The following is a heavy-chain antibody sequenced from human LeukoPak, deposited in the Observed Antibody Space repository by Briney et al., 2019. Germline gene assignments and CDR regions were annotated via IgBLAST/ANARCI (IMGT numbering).Heavy chain of an antibody. CDR1: GYTFTSYY. D-gene: IGHD2-15*01. CDR3: ARGDLGCCSGGSCYNLPLPGDHYFDY. V-gene: IGHV1-46*01. CDR2: INPSGGST. J-gene: IGHJ4*02. Sequence: GASVKVSCKASGYTFTSYYMHWVRQAPGQGLEWMGIINPSGGSTSYAQKFQGRVTMTTDTSTSTAYMELRSLRSDDTAVYYCARGDLGCCSGGSCYNLPLPGDHYFDYWGQGTLVTVSS.